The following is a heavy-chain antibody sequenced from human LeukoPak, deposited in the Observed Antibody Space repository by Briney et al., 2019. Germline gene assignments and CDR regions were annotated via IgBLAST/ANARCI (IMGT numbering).Heavy chain of an antibody. V-gene: IGHV4-34*01. J-gene: IGHJ3*02. CDR2: INHSGST. CDR3: ARCRVDAFDI. CDR1: GGSFSGYY. Sequence: SETLSLTCAVYGGSFSGYYWSWIRQPPGKGLEWIGEINHSGSTNYNPSLKSRVTISVDTSKNQFSLKLSSVTAADTAVYYCARCRVDAFDIWGQGTMVTVSS.